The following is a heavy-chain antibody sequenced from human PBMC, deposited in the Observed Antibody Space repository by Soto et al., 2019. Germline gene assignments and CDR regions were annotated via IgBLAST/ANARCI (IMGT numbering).Heavy chain of an antibody. CDR2: IYYSGST. Sequence: QLQLQESGPGLVKPSETLSLTCTVSGGSISSSSYYWGWIRQPPGKGLEWIGSIYYSGSTYYNPSLKSRVTISVDTSQNQFSLKLSSVPAADTAVYYCVPSNWFDPWGQGTLVTVSS. CDR3: VPSNWFDP. J-gene: IGHJ5*02. V-gene: IGHV4-39*01. CDR1: GGSISSSSYY.